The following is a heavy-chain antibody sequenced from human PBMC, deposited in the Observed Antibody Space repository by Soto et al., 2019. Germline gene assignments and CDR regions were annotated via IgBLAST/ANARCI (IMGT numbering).Heavy chain of an antibody. CDR3: GRDVGSDSGYFAH. CDR2: ISSTGRYT. J-gene: IGHJ4*02. CDR1: GFTFSDYY. V-gene: IGHV3-11*06. D-gene: IGHD2-15*01. Sequence: GGSLRLSCEAFGFTFSDYYMNWIRQAPGKGLEWITYISSTGRYTNYADSVKGRFTISRDNAKKSLFLQMNSLRAEDTAVYYCGRDVGSDSGYFAHWGQGTLVTVSS.